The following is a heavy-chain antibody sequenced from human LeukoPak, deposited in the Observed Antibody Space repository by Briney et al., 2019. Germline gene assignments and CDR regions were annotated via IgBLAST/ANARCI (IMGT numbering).Heavy chain of an antibody. CDR2: IYSGGST. CDR1: GFTVSSSY. Sequence: GGSLRLYCAASGFTVSSSYMSWVRQAPGKGLEWVSVIYSGGSTYYADSVKGRFTISRDNSKNTLYLQMSSLRAEDTAMYYCARAGKHVFGYFDYWGQGTLVTVSS. CDR3: ARAGKHVFGYFDY. V-gene: IGHV3-53*01. J-gene: IGHJ4*02. D-gene: IGHD3-3*02.